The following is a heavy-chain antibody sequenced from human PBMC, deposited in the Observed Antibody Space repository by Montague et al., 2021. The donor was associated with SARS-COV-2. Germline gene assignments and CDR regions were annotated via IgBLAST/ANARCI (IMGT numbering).Heavy chain of an antibody. CDR1: GFSLSTSGM. Sequence: LVKPTQTLTLTCTFSGFSLSTSGMCVSWIRQPPGKGLEWIGEIYHSGSTNYNPSLKSRVTIPVDKSKNQFSLKLSSVTAADTAVYYCARTLLEYCSSTRCYGARTWYYFDYWGQGTLVTVSS. CDR3: ARTLLEYCSSTRCYGARTWYYFDY. V-gene: IGHV4-4*02. J-gene: IGHJ4*02. D-gene: IGHD2-2*01. CDR2: IYHSGST.